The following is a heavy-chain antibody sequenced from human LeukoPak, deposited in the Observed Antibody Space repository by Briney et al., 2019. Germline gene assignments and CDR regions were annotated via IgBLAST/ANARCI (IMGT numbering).Heavy chain of an antibody. CDR1: GFTFSSYG. CDR2: ISGSGGST. CDR3: AKDYDYYYDSSGYYGGLRAFDI. J-gene: IGHJ3*02. D-gene: IGHD3-22*01. Sequence: GGSLRLSCAASGFTFSSYGMSWVRQAPGKGLEWVSAISGSGGSTYYADSVKGRFTISRDNSKNTLYLQMNSLRAEDTAVYYCAKDYDYYYDSSGYYGGLRAFDIWGQGTMVTVSS. V-gene: IGHV3-23*01.